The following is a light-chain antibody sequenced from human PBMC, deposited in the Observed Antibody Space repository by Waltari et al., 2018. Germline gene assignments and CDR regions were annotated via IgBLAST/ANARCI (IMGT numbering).Light chain of an antibody. CDR3: QQTYSTSWT. J-gene: IGKJ1*01. CDR1: QGISSS. Sequence: DIQMTQSPSSLSASVGDRVTITCRASQGISSSLNWYQQKSGKAPHLLIYAASNLQSGVPSRFSGRGSGTDFTLTISSLQPEDFATYYGQQTYSTSWTFGQGTKVEIK. V-gene: IGKV1-39*01. CDR2: AAS.